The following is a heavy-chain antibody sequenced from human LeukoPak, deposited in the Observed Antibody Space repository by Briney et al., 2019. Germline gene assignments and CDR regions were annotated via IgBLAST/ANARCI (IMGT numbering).Heavy chain of an antibody. CDR3: ARGFSGSYYEAYDAFDI. V-gene: IGHV3-23*01. Sequence: GGTLRLSCAASGFTFSSYGMSWVRQAPGKGLGWVSGISGSGGSTYYADSVKGRFTISRDNSKNTLYLQMNSLRAEDTAVYYCARGFSGSYYEAYDAFDIWGQGTMVTVSS. D-gene: IGHD1-26*01. J-gene: IGHJ3*02. CDR1: GFTFSSYG. CDR2: ISGSGGST.